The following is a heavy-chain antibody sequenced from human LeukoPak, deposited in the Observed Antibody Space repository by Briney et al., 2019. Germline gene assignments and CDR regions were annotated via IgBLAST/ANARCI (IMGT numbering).Heavy chain of an antibody. CDR3: ARGLPSGNYYDSSGYYAP. CDR2: IYYSGST. J-gene: IGHJ5*02. D-gene: IGHD3-22*01. Sequence: SETLSLTCTVSGGSISSSSYYWGWIRQPPGKGLEWIGSIYYSGSTYYNPSLKSRVTISVDTSKNQLSLKLSSVTAADTAVYYCARGLPSGNYYDSSGYYAPWGQGTLVTVSS. V-gene: IGHV4-39*07. CDR1: GGSISSSSYY.